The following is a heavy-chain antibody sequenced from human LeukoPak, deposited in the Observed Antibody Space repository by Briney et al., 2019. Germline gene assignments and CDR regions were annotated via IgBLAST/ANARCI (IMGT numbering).Heavy chain of an antibody. D-gene: IGHD2-15*01. V-gene: IGHV3-30-3*01. J-gene: IGHJ6*02. Sequence: PGGSLRLSCAASGFTFSSYAMHWVRQAPGKGLEWVAVISYDGSNKYYADSVKGRFTISRDNSKNTLYLQMNGLRAEDTAVYYCARDLAPSYYGMDVWGQGTTVTVSS. CDR3: ARDLAPSYYGMDV. CDR1: GFTFSSYA. CDR2: ISYDGSNK.